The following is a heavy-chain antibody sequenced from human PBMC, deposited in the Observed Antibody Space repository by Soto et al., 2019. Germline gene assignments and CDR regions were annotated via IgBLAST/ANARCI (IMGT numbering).Heavy chain of an antibody. CDR3: ATLPPRIVVVVLPIPS. CDR2: VYHTGST. CDR1: GGSLSSGGYS. J-gene: IGHJ4*02. V-gene: IGHV4-30-2*01. Sequence: SETLSLTCAVSGGSLSSGGYSWSWIRQPPGKGLEWIGEVYHTGSTKYNPSLKNRVTISVDKSNNQFSLNLKSVTAADTAVYYCATLPPRIVVVVLPIPSWGQGTLVTVSS. D-gene: IGHD2-15*01.